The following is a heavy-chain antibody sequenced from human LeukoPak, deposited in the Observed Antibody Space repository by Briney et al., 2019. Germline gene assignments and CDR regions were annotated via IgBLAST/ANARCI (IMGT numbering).Heavy chain of an antibody. CDR3: AKDTYDYVWGSYRHVAFDI. D-gene: IGHD3-16*02. Sequence: GGSLRLSCAASGFTFSSYAMSWVRQAPGKGLEWVSAISGSGGSTYYADSVKGRFTISRDNSKNTLYLQMNSLRAEDTAVYYCAKDTYDYVWGSYRHVAFDIWGQGTMVTVSS. CDR2: ISGSGGST. J-gene: IGHJ3*02. V-gene: IGHV3-23*01. CDR1: GFTFSSYA.